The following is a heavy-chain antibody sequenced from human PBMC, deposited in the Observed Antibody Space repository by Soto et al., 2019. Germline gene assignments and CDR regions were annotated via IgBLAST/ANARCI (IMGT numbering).Heavy chain of an antibody. CDR2: MHPNSGNS. D-gene: IGHD3-10*01. CDR3: ARVVFSYPHPPVGMDV. V-gene: IGHV1-8*01. CDR1: GYTFTSYD. J-gene: IGHJ6*02. Sequence: QVQLVQSGAEVKKPGASVKVSCKASGYTFTSYDINWVRQGTGQGLEWMGWMHPNSGNSGYAQKFQGSVTVTSNTPIRKAYMDRSSLRSEDTAVYYCARVVFSYPHPPVGMDVCGQGATVTVSS.